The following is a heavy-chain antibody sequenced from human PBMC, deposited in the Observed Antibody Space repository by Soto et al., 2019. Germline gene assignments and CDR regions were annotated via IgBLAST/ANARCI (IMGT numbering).Heavy chain of an antibody. J-gene: IGHJ6*02. CDR3: ARDSPGYCSSTSCYVAYYYYYGMDV. CDR2: ISSSSSYI. D-gene: IGHD2-2*03. Sequence: GGSLRLSCAASGFTFSSYSMNWVRQAPGKGLEWVSSISSSSSYIYYADSVKGRFTISRDNAKNSLYLQMNSLRAEDTAVYYCARDSPGYCSSTSCYVAYYYYYGMDVWGQGTTVTVSS. CDR1: GFTFSSYS. V-gene: IGHV3-21*01.